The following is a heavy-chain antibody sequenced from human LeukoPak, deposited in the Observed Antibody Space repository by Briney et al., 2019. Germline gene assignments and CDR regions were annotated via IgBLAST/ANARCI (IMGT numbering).Heavy chain of an antibody. V-gene: IGHV3-23*01. D-gene: IGHD1-26*01. CDR3: AKDRWELPGY. CDR2: ISSSGYST. CDR1: GFTFDDYA. Sequence: GGTLRLSCAASGFTFDDYAMTWVRQAPGKGLEWVSTISSSGYSTYYADSVKGRFTISRDNSKNTLYLQMNSLRAEDTAVYYCAKDRWELPGYWGQGTLVTVSS. J-gene: IGHJ4*02.